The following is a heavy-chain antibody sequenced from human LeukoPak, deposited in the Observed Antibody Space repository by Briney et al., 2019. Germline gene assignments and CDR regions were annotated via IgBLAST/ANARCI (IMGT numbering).Heavy chain of an antibody. V-gene: IGHV3-53*01. CDR3: ARTPRY. CDR2: IYSGGST. CDR1: GFIVSSNY. Sequence: GGSLRLSCAASGFIVSSNYMSWVRQAPGKGLEWVSVIYSGGSTYYTDSVKGRFTISRDNSKNTLYLQMSSLRAEDTAVYYCARTPRYWGQGTLVTVSS. J-gene: IGHJ4*02.